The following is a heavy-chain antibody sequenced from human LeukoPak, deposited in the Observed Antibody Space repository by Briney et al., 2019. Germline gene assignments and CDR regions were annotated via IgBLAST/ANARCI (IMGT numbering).Heavy chain of an antibody. J-gene: IGHJ4*02. V-gene: IGHV3-30-3*01. CDR2: ISYDGSNK. CDR3: ARVADNSVAGTTFDY. CDR1: GFTFSSYA. D-gene: IGHD6-19*01. Sequence: PGRSLRLSCAASGFTFSSYAMHWVRQAPGKGLEWVAVISYDGSNKYYADSVKGRFTISRDNSKNTLYLQMNSLRAEDTAVYYCARVADNSVAGTTFDYWGQGTLVTVSS.